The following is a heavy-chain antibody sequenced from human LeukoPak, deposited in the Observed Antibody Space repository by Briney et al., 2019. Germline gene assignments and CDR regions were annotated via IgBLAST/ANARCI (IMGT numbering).Heavy chain of an antibody. V-gene: IGHV4-34*01. CDR1: AGSFSGYY. Sequence: SETLSLTCAVYAGSFSGYYWSWIHQPPGKGLEWIGDVNHSGSTDYIPSLRSRVTLSVDTPKNQFSLRLTSLTAADTAVYYCARGRTSRRYSSLGYWGQGTLVTVSS. D-gene: IGHD6-13*01. CDR3: ARGRTSRRYSSLGY. J-gene: IGHJ4*02. CDR2: VNHSGST.